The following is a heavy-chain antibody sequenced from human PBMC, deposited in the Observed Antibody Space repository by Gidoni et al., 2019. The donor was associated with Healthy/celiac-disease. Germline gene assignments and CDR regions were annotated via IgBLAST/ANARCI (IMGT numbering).Heavy chain of an antibody. CDR3: AKVPQKRQITGTGGY. V-gene: IGHV3-23*01. CDR2: ISGSGGST. CDR1: GFTFSSYA. D-gene: IGHD1-20*01. Sequence: EVQLLESGGGLVQPGGSLRLSCAASGFTFSSYAMSWVRQAPGKGLAWVSAISGSGGSTYYADSVKGRFTISRDNSKNTLYLQMNSLRAEDTAVYYCAKVPQKRQITGTGGYWGQGTLVTVSS. J-gene: IGHJ4*02.